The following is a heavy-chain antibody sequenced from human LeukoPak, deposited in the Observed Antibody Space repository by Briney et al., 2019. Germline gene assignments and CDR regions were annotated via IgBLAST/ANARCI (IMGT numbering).Heavy chain of an antibody. CDR3: ARRYCSGDNCYSGFDY. V-gene: IGHV5-51*01. J-gene: IGHJ4*02. CDR1: GYSFTSYW. CDR2: IYPGDSDT. D-gene: IGHD2-15*01. Sequence: GESLKISCKGSGYSFTSYWIGWVRQMPGKGRERMGIIYPGDSDTSYSPSLQGQVTISADKSISTAYLQWSRLKAPDTAMYYCARRYCSGDNCYSGFDYWGQGTLVTVSS.